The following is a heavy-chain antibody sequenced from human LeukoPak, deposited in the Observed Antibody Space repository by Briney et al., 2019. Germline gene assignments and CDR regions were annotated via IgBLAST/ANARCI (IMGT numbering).Heavy chain of an antibody. CDR1: GFTVNQAW. D-gene: IGHD3-10*01. CDR3: ARRVASGYDTLDV. Sequence: GGSLRLSCAASGFTVNQAWMSWVRQAPGKGLEWVSSISSGSNYIYYADSVKGRFAISRDNAKNSLYLQMNSLRAEDTAVYYCARRVASGYDTLDVWGQGTMVTVSS. CDR2: ISSGSNYI. V-gene: IGHV3-21*01. J-gene: IGHJ3*01.